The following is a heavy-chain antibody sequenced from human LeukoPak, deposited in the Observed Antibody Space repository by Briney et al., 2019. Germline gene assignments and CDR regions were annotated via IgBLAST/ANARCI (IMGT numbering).Heavy chain of an antibody. CDR2: IYYSGST. J-gene: IGHJ3*02. CDR1: GGSISSSSYC. CDR3: ARTRVGDDAFDI. V-gene: IGHV4-39*01. D-gene: IGHD2-2*01. Sequence: PSETLSLTCTVSGGSISSSSYCWGWIRQPPGKGLEWIGSIYYSGSTYYNPSLKSRVTISVDTSKNQFSLKLSSVTAADTAVYYCARTRVGDDAFDIWGQGTMVTVSS.